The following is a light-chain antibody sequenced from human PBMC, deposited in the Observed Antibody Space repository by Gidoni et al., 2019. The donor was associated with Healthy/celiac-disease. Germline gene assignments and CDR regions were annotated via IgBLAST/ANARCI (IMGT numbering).Light chain of an antibody. CDR1: QSISSG. V-gene: IGKV1-5*01. CDR3: QQYNSYSGT. J-gene: IGKJ1*01. CDR2: DAS. Sequence: DIQMTQSPSTLSASVGDRVTITCRASQSISSGLAWYQQKPGKAPKLLIYDASSLESGVPSRFSGRGSGTEFTLTISSLQPDDFATYYCQQYNSYSGTFGQXTKVEIK.